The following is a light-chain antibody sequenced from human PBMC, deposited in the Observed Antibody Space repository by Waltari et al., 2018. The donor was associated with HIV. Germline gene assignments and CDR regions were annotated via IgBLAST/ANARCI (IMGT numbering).Light chain of an antibody. Sequence: QLVLTQSPSASASLGASVKFTCTLSSGHSNYDIAWHQQQPEKGPRYLMKLNSDGNFLEGQGAFSHPGLGSGAGRYLTIASRQSEDEADYYCQTWDTGIRVFGGGTKLTVL. CDR3: QTWDTGIRV. V-gene: IGLV4-69*01. CDR1: SGHSNYD. CDR2: LNSDGNF. J-gene: IGLJ3*02.